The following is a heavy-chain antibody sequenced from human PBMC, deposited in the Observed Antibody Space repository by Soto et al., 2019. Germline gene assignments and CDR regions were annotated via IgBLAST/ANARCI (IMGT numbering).Heavy chain of an antibody. Sequence: PGGSLRLSCSVSGFTFNNYWMTWVRQAPGKGLEWVANLNQDESQKYYADSVKGRFTISRDNAKNSLYLQMNSLRAEDTAVYYCACVLQLVPRDYFDFCCQGSLVTVSS. CDR2: LNQDESQK. CDR3: ACVLQLVPRDYFDF. D-gene: IGHD6-6*01. CDR1: GFTFNNYW. V-gene: IGHV3-7*05. J-gene: IGHJ4*02.